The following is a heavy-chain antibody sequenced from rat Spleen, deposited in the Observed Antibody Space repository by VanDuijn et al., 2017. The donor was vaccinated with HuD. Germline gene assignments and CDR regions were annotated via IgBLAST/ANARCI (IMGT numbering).Heavy chain of an antibody. CDR3: ARGYTLDY. CDR2: ISYDGSST. CDR1: GFTFSRSA. Sequence: EVQLVESGGGLVQPGRSLKLSCAASGFTFSRSAMAWVRQAPTKGLEWVANISYDGSSTYYRDSVKGRYTISRDNAKSTLYLQMDSLRSEDTATYYCARGYTLDYWGQGVMVTVSS. D-gene: IGHD1-11*01. V-gene: IGHV5-29*01. J-gene: IGHJ2*01.